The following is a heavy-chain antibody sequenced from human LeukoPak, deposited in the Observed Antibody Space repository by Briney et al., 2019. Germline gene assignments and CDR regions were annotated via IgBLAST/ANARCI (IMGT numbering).Heavy chain of an antibody. CDR3: ARLSQGFDY. V-gene: IGHV4-59*01. Sequence: PSETLSLTCTVSGGSISSYYWSWIRQPPGKGLEWIGYIYYSGSTNYNPSLKSRVTISVDTSKNQFSLKLSSVTAADTAVYYCARLSQGFDYWGQGTLVTVSS. CDR1: GGSISSYY. CDR2: IYYSGST. J-gene: IGHJ4*02.